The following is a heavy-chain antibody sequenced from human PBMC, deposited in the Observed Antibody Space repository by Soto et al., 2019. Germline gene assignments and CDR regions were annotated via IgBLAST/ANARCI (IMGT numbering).Heavy chain of an antibody. Sequence: GGSVRLSCAASGFTFSSYGMHWVRQAPGKGLEWVAVIWYDGSNKYYADSVKGRFTISRDNSKNTLYLQMNSLRAEDTAVYYCARDDFYGPYYYGMDVWGQGTTVTVSS. CDR1: GFTFSSYG. D-gene: IGHD4-17*01. V-gene: IGHV3-33*01. CDR3: ARDDFYGPYYYGMDV. CDR2: IWYDGSNK. J-gene: IGHJ6*02.